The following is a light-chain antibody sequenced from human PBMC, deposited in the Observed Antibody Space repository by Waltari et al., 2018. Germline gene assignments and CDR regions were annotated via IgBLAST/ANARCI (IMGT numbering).Light chain of an antibody. CDR1: QSVNNNY. V-gene: IGKV3-20*01. J-gene: IGKJ2*01. Sequence: EIVLTQSPGTLSLSPGERATLSCRASQSVNNNYLAWYQAKPGQAPRLLIYGISLRATGVPDRSSGGGSGTDFTLTISRLEPEDFAVYYCQHYGGSPKYTFGQGTKLEIK. CDR2: GIS. CDR3: QHYGGSPKYT.